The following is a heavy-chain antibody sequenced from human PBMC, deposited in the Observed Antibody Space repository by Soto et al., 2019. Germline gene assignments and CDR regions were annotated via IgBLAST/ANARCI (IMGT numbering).Heavy chain of an antibody. CDR2: ISSSSSYT. V-gene: IGHV3-11*05. D-gene: IGHD1-26*01. Sequence: QVQLVESGGGLVKPGGSLRLSCAASGFTFSDYYMSWIRQAPGKGLEWVSYISSSSSYTNYADSVKGRFTISRDNAKNSMYRQMNSLRDEDTSVYYCARWELNDAFDIWGKWTMVTVSS. CDR3: ARWELNDAFDI. CDR1: GFTFSDYY. J-gene: IGHJ3*02.